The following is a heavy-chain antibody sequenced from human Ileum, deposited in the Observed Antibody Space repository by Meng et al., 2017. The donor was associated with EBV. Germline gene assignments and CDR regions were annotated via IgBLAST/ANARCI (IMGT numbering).Heavy chain of an antibody. CDR1: GGSISSGGHP. J-gene: IGHJ4*02. Sequence: QLQLQESCSGMVKPSQTLSLTCAVSGGSISSGGHPWSWLRQPPGKGLEWIGDIQHSGSTYYNPSLKSRVTISVDRSRNQFSLKLSSVTAADTAVYYCARAHPVVYFFDYWGQGTLVTVSS. V-gene: IGHV4-30-2*01. CDR2: IQHSGST. CDR3: ARAHPVVYFFDY. D-gene: IGHD4-23*01.